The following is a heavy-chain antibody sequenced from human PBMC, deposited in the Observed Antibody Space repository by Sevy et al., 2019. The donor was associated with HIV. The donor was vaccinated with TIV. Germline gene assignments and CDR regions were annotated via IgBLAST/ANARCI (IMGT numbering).Heavy chain of an antibody. CDR3: AGRYGGDSCWFDP. D-gene: IGHD2-21*02. V-gene: IGHV5-51*03. CDR2: IWPADPIP. CDR1: GYIFTNYW. J-gene: IGHJ5*02. Sequence: QQRESLKISCQASGYIFTNYWIGWVRQMPGKRLEWLGIIWPADPIPIYNPSLRGQFTISADKYTSTAYIQWDSLKASDTAIYYCAGRYGGDSCWFDPWGQGTLVTVSS.